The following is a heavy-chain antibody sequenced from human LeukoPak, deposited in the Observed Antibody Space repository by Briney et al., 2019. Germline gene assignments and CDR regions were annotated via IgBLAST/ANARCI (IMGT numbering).Heavy chain of an antibody. CDR2: IKSKIDGGTR. J-gene: IGHJ4*02. CDR1: GLTFNNAW. Sequence: PGGSLRLSCAASGLTFNNAWMTWVRQAPGQGLEWVGRIKSKIDGGTRDYAAHVKGRFTISRDDSKNPLYLQLNSLNTEDPAVYYCTTDPTYGSGSYYNPPEYWGQGTLVTVSS. V-gene: IGHV3-15*01. D-gene: IGHD3-10*01. CDR3: TTDPTYGSGSYYNPPEY.